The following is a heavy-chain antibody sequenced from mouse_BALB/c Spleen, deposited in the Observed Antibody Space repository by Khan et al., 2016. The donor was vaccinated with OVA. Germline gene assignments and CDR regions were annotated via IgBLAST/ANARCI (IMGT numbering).Heavy chain of an antibody. CDR2: ISLNYDNT. V-gene: IGHV1S137*01. Sequence: QVQLQQSGPELVRPGESVKISCKGSGYTFTEYSIHWVRQSHSKTLEWIGIISLNYDNTDYNQEFKDRATMTVDKSSSTAYVELAKLTSEDSAIYYCAAYYRCGYTMDYWGQGTSVTVSS. D-gene: IGHD2-14*01. CDR1: GYTFTEYS. CDR3: AAYYRCGYTMDY. J-gene: IGHJ4*01.